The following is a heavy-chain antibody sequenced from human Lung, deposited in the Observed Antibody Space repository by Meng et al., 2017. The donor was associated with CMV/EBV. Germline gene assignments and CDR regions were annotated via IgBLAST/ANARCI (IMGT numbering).Heavy chain of an antibody. D-gene: IGHD3-10*01. CDR2: ISAYNGNT. V-gene: IGHV1-18*01. Sequence: SVTVSCKASGYTFTSYGISWVRQAPGQGLEWVGWISAYNGNTNYAQKFQGRVIMTTDTFTSTAYMELRSLRSDDTAVYYCSRDWELVTHGGDYWGQGTLVXVSS. J-gene: IGHJ4*02. CDR3: SRDWELVTHGGDY. CDR1: GYTFTSYG.